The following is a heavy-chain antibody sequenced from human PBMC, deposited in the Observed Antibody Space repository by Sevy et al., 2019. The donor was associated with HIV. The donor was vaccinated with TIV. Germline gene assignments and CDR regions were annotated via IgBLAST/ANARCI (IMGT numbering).Heavy chain of an antibody. V-gene: IGHV1-18*01. J-gene: IGHJ4*02. Sequence: ASVKVSCKASGYTFTSYGISWVRQAPGQGLEWMGWISAYNGNTNYAQKLQGRVTMTTDTSTSTAYMELRSLRSDDTAVYYCARAPITDPRGYSYGPFDYWGQGTLVTVSS. CDR2: ISAYNGNT. D-gene: IGHD5-18*01. CDR1: GYTFTSYG. CDR3: ARAPITDPRGYSYGPFDY.